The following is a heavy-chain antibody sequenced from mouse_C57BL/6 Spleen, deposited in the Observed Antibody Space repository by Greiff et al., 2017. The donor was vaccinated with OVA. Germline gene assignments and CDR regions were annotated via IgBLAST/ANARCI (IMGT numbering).Heavy chain of an antibody. Sequence: EVMLVESGEGLVKPGGSLKLSCAASGFTFSSYAMSWVRQTPEKRLAWVAYISSGGDYIYYADTVKGRFTISRDNARNTLYLQMSSLKSEDTAMYYCTRGGSYYPLAYWGQGTLVTVSA. J-gene: IGHJ3*01. CDR2: ISSGGDYI. CDR3: TRGGSYYPLAY. V-gene: IGHV5-9-1*02. CDR1: GFTFSSYA. D-gene: IGHD2-10*01.